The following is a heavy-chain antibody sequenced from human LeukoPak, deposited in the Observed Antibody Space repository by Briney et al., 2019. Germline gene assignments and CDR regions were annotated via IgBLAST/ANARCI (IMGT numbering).Heavy chain of an antibody. V-gene: IGHV1-18*01. CDR2: ISAYNGNT. CDR3: ARRAVVPAAKVNYYYYMDV. Sequence: ASVKVSCKASGYTFTSYGISWVRQAPGQGLEWMGWISAYNGNTNCAQKLQGRVTMTTDTSTSTAYMELRSLRSDDTAVYYCARRAVVPAAKVNYYYYMDVWGKGTTDTVSS. D-gene: IGHD2-2*01. CDR1: GYTFTSYG. J-gene: IGHJ6*03.